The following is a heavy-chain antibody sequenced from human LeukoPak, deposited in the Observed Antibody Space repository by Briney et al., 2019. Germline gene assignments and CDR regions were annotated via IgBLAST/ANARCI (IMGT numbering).Heavy chain of an antibody. D-gene: IGHD5-18*01. CDR3: ARQVDTAMGLPDY. Sequence: ASVKVSCKASGYTFTSYGISWVRQAPGQGLEWMGWISAYNGNTNYAQKLQGRVTMTTDTSTTTAYMGLRNLRSDDTAIYYCARQVDTAMGLPDYWGQGTLVTVSS. CDR1: GYTFTSYG. V-gene: IGHV1-18*01. CDR2: ISAYNGNT. J-gene: IGHJ4*02.